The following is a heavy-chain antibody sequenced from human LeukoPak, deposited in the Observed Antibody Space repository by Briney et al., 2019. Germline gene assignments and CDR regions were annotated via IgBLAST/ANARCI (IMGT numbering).Heavy chain of an antibody. J-gene: IGHJ3*02. CDR1: GGTFSSYA. CDR3: ARDNSRFQYYYDSSGYYYSFDI. CDR2: IIPIFGTA. V-gene: IGHV1-69*05. D-gene: IGHD3-22*01. Sequence: SVKVSCKASGGTFSSYAISWVRQAPGQGLKWMGRIIPIFGTANYAQKFQGRVTITTDESTSTAYMELSSLRSEDTAVYYCARDNSRFQYYYDSSGYYYSFDIWGQGTMVTVSS.